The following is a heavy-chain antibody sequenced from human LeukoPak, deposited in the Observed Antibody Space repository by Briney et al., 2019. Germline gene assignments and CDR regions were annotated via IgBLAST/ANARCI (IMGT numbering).Heavy chain of an antibody. D-gene: IGHD3-22*01. CDR1: GFTFSTYW. CDR3: ARGVDDSSGYYSFDY. CDR2: INEDGSAK. V-gene: IGHV3-7*01. J-gene: IGHJ4*02. Sequence: GGSLRLSCAASGFTFSTYWMSWVRQGPGKGLEWVANINEDGSAKYYVDSVKGRFTISRDNAKNSLFLQMNSLRAEDTAVYYCARGVDDSSGYYSFDYWGQGTLVTVSS.